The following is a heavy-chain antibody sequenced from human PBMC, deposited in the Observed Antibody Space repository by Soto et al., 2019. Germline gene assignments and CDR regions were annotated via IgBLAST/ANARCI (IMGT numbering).Heavy chain of an antibody. D-gene: IGHD1-26*01. CDR1: GGSISSGDYY. CDR2: IYYSGST. Sequence: PSETLCLTCTVSGGSISSGDYYWSWIRQPPGKGLEWIGYIYYSGSTYYNPSLKSRVTISVDTSKNQFSLKLSSVTAADTAVYYCARASRGWVFDYWGQGTLVTVSS. V-gene: IGHV4-30-4*01. J-gene: IGHJ4*02. CDR3: ARASRGWVFDY.